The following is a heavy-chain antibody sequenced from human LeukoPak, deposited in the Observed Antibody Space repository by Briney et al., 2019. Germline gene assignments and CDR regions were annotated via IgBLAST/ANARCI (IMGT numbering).Heavy chain of an antibody. D-gene: IGHD6-19*01. CDR1: GGTFSSYA. V-gene: IGHV1-69*04. CDR3: ARQYSSGWSYNWFDP. CDR2: IIPIFGIA. Sequence: SVKVSCKASGGTFSSYAISWVRQAPGQGLEWMGRIIPIFGIANYAQKFQGRVTITADKSTSTAYMELSSLRSEDTAVYYCARQYSSGWSYNWFDPWGQGTLVTVSS. J-gene: IGHJ5*02.